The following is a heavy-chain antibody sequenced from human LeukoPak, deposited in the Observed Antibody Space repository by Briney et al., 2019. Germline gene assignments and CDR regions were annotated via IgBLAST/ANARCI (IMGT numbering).Heavy chain of an antibody. CDR3: AKDYYGSGSVTYFDY. CDR1: GFTFSTYA. V-gene: IGHV3-23*01. CDR2: ISGSGGST. D-gene: IGHD3-10*01. J-gene: IGHJ4*02. Sequence: PGGSLRLSCAASGFTFSTYAMSWVRQAPGKGLEWVSAISGSGGSTYYADSVKGRFTISRDNSKNTLYLQMNSLRAEDTAVYYCAKDYYGSGSVTYFDYWGQGTLVTVSS.